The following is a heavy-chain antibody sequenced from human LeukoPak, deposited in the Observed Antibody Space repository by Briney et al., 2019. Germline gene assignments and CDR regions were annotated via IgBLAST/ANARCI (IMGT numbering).Heavy chain of an antibody. D-gene: IGHD4-17*01. J-gene: IGHJ6*03. V-gene: IGHV3-20*04. CDR1: GFTFDDYG. CDR2: INWNGGST. Sequence: GGSLRLSCAASGFTFDDYGMSWVRQAPGKGLEWVSGINWNGGSTGYADSVKGRFTISRDNAKNSLYLQMNSLRAEDTALYYCARATATTGWNYYYYMDVWGKGTTVTVSS. CDR3: ARATATTGWNYYYYMDV.